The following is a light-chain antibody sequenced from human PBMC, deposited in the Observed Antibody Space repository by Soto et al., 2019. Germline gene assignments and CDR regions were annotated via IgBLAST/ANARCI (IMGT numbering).Light chain of an antibody. Sequence: QSALTQPPSASGSPGQSVTISCTGTSSDVGVYNYVSWYQQHPGKAPKLMIYDLSKRPSGVPYRFSGSKSGNAASLTVSGLQGEDEADYYCSSYAGSSWVFGGGTKLTVL. CDR2: DLS. CDR1: SSDVGVYNY. CDR3: SSYAGSSWV. J-gene: IGLJ3*02. V-gene: IGLV2-8*01.